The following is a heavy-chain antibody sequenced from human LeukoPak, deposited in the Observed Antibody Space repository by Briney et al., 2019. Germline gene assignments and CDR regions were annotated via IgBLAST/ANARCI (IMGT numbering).Heavy chain of an antibody. V-gene: IGHV3-15*01. Sequence: GGSLRLSCAASGFTFSNAWMFWVRQAAGKGLEWVGRIKSKTDGGTTDYAAPVKGRFIISRDDSKNTLYLQMNSLKTEDTAVYYCTTSLNYDILTGNYMDVWGKGTTVTVSS. CDR3: TTSLNYDILTGNYMDV. CDR2: IKSKTDGGTT. J-gene: IGHJ6*03. CDR1: GFTFSNAW. D-gene: IGHD3-9*01.